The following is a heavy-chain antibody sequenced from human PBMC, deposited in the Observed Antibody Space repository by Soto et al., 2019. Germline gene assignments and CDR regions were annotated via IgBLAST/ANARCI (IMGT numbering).Heavy chain of an antibody. Sequence: PSETLSLTCAVSGGSISSGGYSWSWIRQPPGKGLEWIGYIYHSGSTNYNPSLKSRVTISVDTSKNQFSLKLSSVTAADTAVYYCARGRLELGGPRFDYWGQGTLVTVSS. J-gene: IGHJ4*02. D-gene: IGHD1-7*01. CDR2: IYHSGST. CDR1: GGSISSGGYS. V-gene: IGHV4-61*08. CDR3: ARGRLELGGPRFDY.